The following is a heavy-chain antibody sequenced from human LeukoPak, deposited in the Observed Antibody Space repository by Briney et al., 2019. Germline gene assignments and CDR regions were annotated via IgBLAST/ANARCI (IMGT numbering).Heavy chain of an antibody. CDR2: IIPILGIA. CDR3: ARDLLPDGAFNI. D-gene: IGHD2-15*01. CDR1: GGTFSSYA. V-gene: IGHV1-69*04. J-gene: IGHJ3*02. Sequence: SVKVSCKASGGTFSSYAISWVRQAPGQGLEWMGRIIPILGIANYAQKFQGRVTITADKSTSTAYMELSSLRSEDTAVYYCARDLLPDGAFNIWGQGTMVTVSS.